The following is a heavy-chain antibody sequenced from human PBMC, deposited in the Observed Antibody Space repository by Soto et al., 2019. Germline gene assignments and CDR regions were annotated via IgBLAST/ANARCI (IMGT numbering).Heavy chain of an antibody. J-gene: IGHJ6*02. D-gene: IGHD3-3*01. Sequence: EVQLVESGGGLVQPGGSLRLSCAASGFTFSSYSMNWVRQAPGKGLEWVSYISSSSSTIYYADSVKGRFTISRDNAKNSLYLQMNSPRDEDTAVYYCATDVLRFFESSYYYYGMDVWGQGTTVTVSS. V-gene: IGHV3-48*02. CDR2: ISSSSSTI. CDR3: ATDVLRFFESSYYYYGMDV. CDR1: GFTFSSYS.